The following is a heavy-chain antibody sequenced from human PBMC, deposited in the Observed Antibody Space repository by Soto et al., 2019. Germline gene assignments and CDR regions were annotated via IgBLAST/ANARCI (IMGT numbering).Heavy chain of an antibody. V-gene: IGHV5-51*01. J-gene: IGHJ4*02. D-gene: IGHD4-17*01. CDR2: IYPSDSDT. CDR3: ARPANTVADHFDL. CDR1: GYTFTIYW. Sequence: PGESLKISCQVSGYTFTIYWIGWVRQMPGKRLEWMGIIYPSDSDTRYSPSLQGQVTISADQSINTAYLQWDSLKASDTAIYYCARPANTVADHFDLWGQGTPVTVSS.